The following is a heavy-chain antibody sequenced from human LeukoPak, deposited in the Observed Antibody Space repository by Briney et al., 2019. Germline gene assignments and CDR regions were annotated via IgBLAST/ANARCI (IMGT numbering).Heavy chain of an antibody. CDR2: FDPVDGET. Sequence: ASVKVSCKVSGYTLTELSMHWVRQAPGKGLEWMGGFDPVDGETIYAQKFQGRVTMTEDTSTDTAYMELSSLRSEDTAVYYCATAQTRYCSGGSCDYYYYGMDVWGQGTTVTVSS. D-gene: IGHD2-15*01. CDR3: ATAQTRYCSGGSCDYYYYGMDV. J-gene: IGHJ6*02. V-gene: IGHV1-24*01. CDR1: GYTLTELS.